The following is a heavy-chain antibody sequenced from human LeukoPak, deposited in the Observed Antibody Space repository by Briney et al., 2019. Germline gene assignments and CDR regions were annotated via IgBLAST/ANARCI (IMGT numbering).Heavy chain of an antibody. CDR1: GYSISSGYY. V-gene: IGHV4-38-2*02. CDR2: IYHSGST. CDR3: ARVLSLFFRWFDP. D-gene: IGHD2-21*01. Sequence: SETLFLTCTVSGYSISSGYYWGWIRQPPGKGLEWIGSIYHSGSTYYNPSLKSRVTISVDTSKNQFSLKLSSVTAADTAVYYCARVLSLFFRWFDPWGQGTLVTVSS. J-gene: IGHJ5*02.